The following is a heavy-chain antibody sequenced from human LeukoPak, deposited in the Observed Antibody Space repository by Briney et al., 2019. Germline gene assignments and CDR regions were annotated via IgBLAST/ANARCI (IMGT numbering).Heavy chain of an antibody. Sequence: ASVKVSCKASGYTFTSYDINWVRQATGQGLEWMGWMNPNSGNTGYAQKFQGRVTMTRNTSISTAYMELSSLRSEDSAVYYCVTRGYCTNGVCYYYYMDVWGKGTRSPSP. J-gene: IGHJ6*03. CDR3: VTRGYCTNGVCYYYYMDV. CDR1: GYTFTSYD. D-gene: IGHD2-8*01. CDR2: MNPNSGNT. V-gene: IGHV1-8*01.